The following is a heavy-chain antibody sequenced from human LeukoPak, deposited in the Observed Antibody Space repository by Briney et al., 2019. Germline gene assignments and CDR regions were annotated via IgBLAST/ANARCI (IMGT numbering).Heavy chain of an antibody. D-gene: IGHD1-26*01. CDR2: ISWNSGSI. J-gene: IGHJ3*02. CDR3: AKDIGRGSSADAFDI. V-gene: IGHV3-9*03. CDR1: GFTFDDYA. Sequence: PGGSLRLSCAASGFTFDDYAMHWVRQAPGKGLEWVSGISWNSGSIGYADCVKGRFTISRDNAKNSLYLQMNSLRAEDMALYYCAKDIGRGSSADAFDIWGQGTMVTVSS.